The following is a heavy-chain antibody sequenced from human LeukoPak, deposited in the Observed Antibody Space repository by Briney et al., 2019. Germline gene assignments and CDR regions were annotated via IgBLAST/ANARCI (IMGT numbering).Heavy chain of an antibody. V-gene: IGHV6-1*01. D-gene: IGHD3-16*01. CDR1: GYSVSSNSAA. Sequence: SQTLSLTCAISGYSVSSNSAAWHWISQSPSRGLEWLGRTYYRSKWSSDYAVSMKSRITIRPDTSKNQFSLQLNSVTPEDTAVYFCAREGGHYYYIDVWGKGTTVTVSS. CDR3: AREGGHYYYIDV. J-gene: IGHJ6*03. CDR2: TYYRSKWSS.